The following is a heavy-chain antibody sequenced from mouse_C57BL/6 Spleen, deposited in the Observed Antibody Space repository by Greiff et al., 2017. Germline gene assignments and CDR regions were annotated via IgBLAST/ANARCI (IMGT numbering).Heavy chain of an antibody. CDR3: ARGGYDYDDGGRGYFDY. CDR1: GYTFTSYG. CDR2: IYPRSGNT. Sequence: QVQLQQSGAELARPGASVKLSCKASGYTFTSYGISWVKQRTGQGLEWIGEIYPRSGNTYYNEKFKGKATLTADKSSSTAYMELRSLTSEDSAVYFCARGGYDYDDGGRGYFDYWGQGTTLTVSS. V-gene: IGHV1-81*01. D-gene: IGHD2-4*01. J-gene: IGHJ2*01.